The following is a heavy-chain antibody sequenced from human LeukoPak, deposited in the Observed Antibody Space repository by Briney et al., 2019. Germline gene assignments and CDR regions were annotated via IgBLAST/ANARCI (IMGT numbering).Heavy chain of an antibody. CDR1: GYTFTSYG. CDR2: INPNSGVT. J-gene: IGHJ4*02. V-gene: IGHV1-2*02. Sequence: ASVKVSCKASGYTFTSYGISWVRQAPGQGLGWMGWINPNSGVTNYAQNFQGRVTMTRDTSITTAYMELSRLRSDDSAVYYCARGYCSGGSCPFDSWGQGTLVTVSS. D-gene: IGHD2-15*01. CDR3: ARGYCSGGSCPFDS.